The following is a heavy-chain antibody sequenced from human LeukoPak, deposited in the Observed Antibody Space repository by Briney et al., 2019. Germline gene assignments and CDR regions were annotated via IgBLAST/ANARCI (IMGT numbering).Heavy chain of an antibody. J-gene: IGHJ4*02. Sequence: PGGSLRLSCAASGFTFDDYAMHWVRQAPGKGLEWVSGISWNSGSIGYADSVKGRFTISRDNAKNSLYLQMNSLRAEDTALYYCAKGGGDFWSGYYDYWGQGTLVTVSS. CDR2: ISWNSGSI. CDR3: AKGGGDFWSGYYDY. D-gene: IGHD3-3*01. CDR1: GFTFDDYA. V-gene: IGHV3-9*01.